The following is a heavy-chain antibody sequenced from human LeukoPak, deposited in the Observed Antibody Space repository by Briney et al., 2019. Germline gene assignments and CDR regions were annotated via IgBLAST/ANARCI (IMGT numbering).Heavy chain of an antibody. V-gene: IGHV4-59*01. CDR1: GGSISSYY. Sequence: SETLSLTCTVSGGSISSYYWSWIRQPPGKGLEWIGYIYYSGSTNYNPSLKSRVTISVDTSKNQFSLKLSSVTAADTAVYYCARYSSNDAFDIWRQGTMVTVSS. CDR3: ARYSSNDAFDI. CDR2: IYYSGST. D-gene: IGHD6-13*01. J-gene: IGHJ3*02.